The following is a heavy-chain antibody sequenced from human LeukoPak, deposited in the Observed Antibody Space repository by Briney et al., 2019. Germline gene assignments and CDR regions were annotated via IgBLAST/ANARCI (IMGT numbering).Heavy chain of an antibody. J-gene: IGHJ2*01. V-gene: IGHV4-59*01. CDR2: IYYSGST. CDR3: ARDLANWGNWYFDL. Sequence: SQTLSLTCTVSGGSISSYYWSWIRQPPGKGLEWIGYIYYSGSTNYNPPLKSRVTISVDTSKNQFSLKLSSVTAADTAVYYCARDLANWGNWYFDLWGRGTLVTVSS. D-gene: IGHD7-27*01. CDR1: GGSISSYY.